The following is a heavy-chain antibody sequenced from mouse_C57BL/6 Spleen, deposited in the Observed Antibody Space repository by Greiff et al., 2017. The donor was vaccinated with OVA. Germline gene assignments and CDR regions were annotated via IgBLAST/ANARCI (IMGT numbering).Heavy chain of an antibody. D-gene: IGHD1-2*01. CDR2: INPNNGGT. J-gene: IGHJ2*01. CDR3: ARDGGTRVCYFDY. CDR1: GYTFTDYY. Sequence: EVQLQQSGPELVKPGASVKISCKASGYTFTDYYMNWVKQSHGKSLEWIGDINPNNGGTSYNQKFKGKATLTVDKSSSTAYMELRSLTSEDSAVYYCARDGGTRVCYFDYWGQGTTLTVSS. V-gene: IGHV1-26*01.